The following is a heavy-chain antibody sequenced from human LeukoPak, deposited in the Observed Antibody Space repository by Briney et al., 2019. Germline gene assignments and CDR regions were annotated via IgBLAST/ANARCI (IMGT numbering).Heavy chain of an antibody. J-gene: IGHJ5*02. CDR1: GYTFTGYY. CDR3: ARSGGRRRVKDSCFDP. D-gene: IGHD2-15*01. Sequence: ASVKVSCKASGYTFTGYYMHWVRQAPGQGLEWMGWINPNSGGTNYAQKFQGRVTMTRDTSISTAYMELSRLRSDDTAVDYCARSGGRRRVKDSCFDPCGDGDLVTASS. CDR2: INPNSGGT. V-gene: IGHV1-2*02.